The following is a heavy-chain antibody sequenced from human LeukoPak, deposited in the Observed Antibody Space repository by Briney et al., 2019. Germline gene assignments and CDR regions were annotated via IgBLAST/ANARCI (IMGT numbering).Heavy chain of an antibody. CDR1: GGSISSGDYY. V-gene: IGHV4-30-4*08. J-gene: IGHJ4*02. D-gene: IGHD2-2*01. Sequence: SETLFLTCTVSGGSISSGDYYWSWIRQPPGKGLEWIGYIYYSGSTYYNPSLKSRVTISVDTSKNQFSLKLSSVTAADTAVYYCAREYCSSTSCPFDYWGQGTLVTVSS. CDR3: AREYCSSTSCPFDY. CDR2: IYYSGST.